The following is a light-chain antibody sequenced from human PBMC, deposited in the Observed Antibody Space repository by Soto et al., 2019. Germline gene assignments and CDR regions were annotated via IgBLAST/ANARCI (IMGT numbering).Light chain of an antibody. CDR3: MQALQTPRT. CDR1: QSLLHSNGYNY. Sequence: DIVMTQSPLSLPVTPGEPASISCRSSQSLLHSNGYNYLDWYLQKPGQSPQLLIYLGSNRASGVPDRFSGSGAGTDFTLEIRRVEAADVGVYYCMQALQTPRTFGQGTKVEI. CDR2: LGS. J-gene: IGKJ1*01. V-gene: IGKV2-28*01.